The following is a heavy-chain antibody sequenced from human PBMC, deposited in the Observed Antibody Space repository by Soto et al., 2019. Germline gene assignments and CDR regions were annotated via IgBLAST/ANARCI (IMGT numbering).Heavy chain of an antibody. V-gene: IGHV4-30-4*01. D-gene: IGHD3-3*01. CDR3: ARDSHTIFGVVLFDY. Sequence: LTCTVSGGSISSGDYYWSWIRQPPGKGLEWIGYIYYSGSTYYNPSLKSRVTISVDTSKNQFSLKLSSVTAADTAVYYCARDSHTIFGVVLFDYWGQGTLVTVSS. CDR2: IYYSGST. CDR1: GGSISSGDYY. J-gene: IGHJ4*02.